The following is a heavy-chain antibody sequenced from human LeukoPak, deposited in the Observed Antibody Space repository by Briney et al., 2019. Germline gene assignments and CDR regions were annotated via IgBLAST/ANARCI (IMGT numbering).Heavy chain of an antibody. Sequence: PGGSPRLSCAASGFAFSSYGMHWVRQAPGKGLEWVAVIWYDGSNKYYADSVKGRFTISRDNSKNTLYLQMNSLRAEDTAVYYCARGANLYSSSWYGKTYYYYGMDVWGQGTMVTVSS. V-gene: IGHV3-33*01. CDR2: IWYDGSNK. CDR1: GFAFSSYG. CDR3: ARGANLYSSSWYGKTYYYYGMDV. D-gene: IGHD6-13*01. J-gene: IGHJ6*02.